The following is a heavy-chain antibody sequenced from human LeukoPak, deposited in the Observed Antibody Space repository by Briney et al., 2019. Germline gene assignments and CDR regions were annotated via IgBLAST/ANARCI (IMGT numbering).Heavy chain of an antibody. D-gene: IGHD1-26*01. J-gene: IGHJ4*02. CDR1: GGSISSSSYY. CDR3: ARRIVGANDY. Sequence: KTSETLSLTCTVSGGSISSSSYYWGWIRQPPGKGLEWIGSIYYSGSTYYNPSLKSRVTISVDTSKNQFSLKLSSVTAADTAVYYCARRIVGANDYWGQGTLVTVSS. CDR2: IYYSGST. V-gene: IGHV4-39*07.